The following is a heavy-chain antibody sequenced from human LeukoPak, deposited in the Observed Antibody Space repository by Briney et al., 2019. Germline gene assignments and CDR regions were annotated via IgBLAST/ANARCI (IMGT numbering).Heavy chain of an antibody. CDR3: ARFGRTAAAVDY. V-gene: IGHV4-34*01. D-gene: IGHD6-13*01. CDR1: GGSFSGYY. J-gene: IGHJ4*02. CDR2: INHSGST. Sequence: SETLSLTCAVYGGSFSGYYWSWIRQPPEKGLEWIGEINHSGSTNYNPSLKSRVTISVDASKNQFSLKLSSVTAADTAVYYCARFGRTAAAVDYWGQGTLVTVSS.